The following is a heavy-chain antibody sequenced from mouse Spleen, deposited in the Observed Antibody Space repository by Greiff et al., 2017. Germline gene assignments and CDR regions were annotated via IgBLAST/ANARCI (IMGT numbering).Heavy chain of an antibody. J-gene: IGHJ2*01. CDR3: ARSRTFDY. Sequence: VQLQQSGAELVRPGVSVKISCKGSGYTFTDYAMHWVKQSHAKSLEWIGVISTYYGDASYNQKFKGKATMTVDKSSSTAYMELARLTSEDSAIYYCARSRTFDYWGQGTTLTVSS. CDR1: GYTFTDYA. CDR2: ISTYYGDA. V-gene: IGHV1S137*01.